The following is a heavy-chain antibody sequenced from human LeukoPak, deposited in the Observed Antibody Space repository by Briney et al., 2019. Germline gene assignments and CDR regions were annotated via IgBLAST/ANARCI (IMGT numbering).Heavy chain of an antibody. CDR2: ITGDCNYI. D-gene: IGHD3-3*01. Sequence: NPGGSLRLSCAASGFTFSNYWMSWVRQAPGKGREWGSSITGDCNYIFYADSVKGRFTISRDNAHNSLFLELNSLRGEDTAVYYCARERNFYYYDYWGQGALVTVSS. CDR3: ARERNFYYYDY. CDR1: GFTFSNYW. J-gene: IGHJ4*02. V-gene: IGHV3-21*01.